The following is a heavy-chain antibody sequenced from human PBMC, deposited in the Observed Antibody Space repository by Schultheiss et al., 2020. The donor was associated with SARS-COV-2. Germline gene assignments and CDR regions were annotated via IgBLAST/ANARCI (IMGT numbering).Heavy chain of an antibody. J-gene: IGHJ3*02. CDR3: ARDGVAARPSENAFDI. CDR1: GYTFTGYY. V-gene: IGHV1-8*02. CDR2: MNPNSGNT. D-gene: IGHD6-6*01. Sequence: ASVKVSCKASGYTFTGYYMHWVRQAPGQGLEWMGWMNPNSGNTGYAQKFQGRVTMTRNTSISTAYMELSSLRSEDTAVYYCARDGVAARPSENAFDIWGQGTMVTVSS.